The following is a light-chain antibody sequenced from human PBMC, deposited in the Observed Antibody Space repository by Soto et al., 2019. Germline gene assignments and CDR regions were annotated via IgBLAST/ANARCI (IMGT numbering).Light chain of an antibody. CDR1: QSVSIK. Sequence: EIVMTQSPATLSLSPGERATLSCRASQSVSIKLAWYQQKLGQAPRLLIYDTSTRATGIPARFSGSGSGTEFTLTISSLQSEDFAVYYCQQYKNWPTITFGQGTRLEIK. CDR2: DTS. J-gene: IGKJ5*01. CDR3: QQYKNWPTIT. V-gene: IGKV3-15*01.